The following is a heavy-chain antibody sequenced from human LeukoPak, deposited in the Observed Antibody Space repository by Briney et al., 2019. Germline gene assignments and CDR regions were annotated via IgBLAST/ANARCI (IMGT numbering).Heavy chain of an antibody. V-gene: IGHV3-21*01. CDR1: GFTFSSYS. Sequence: PGGSLRLSCAASGFTFSSYSMNWVRQAPGKGLEWVSSISSSSYIYYADSVKGRFTISRDNAKNSLYLQMNSLRAEDTAVYYCASVRDGYNYYYWGQGTLVTVSS. CDR2: ISSSSYI. CDR3: ASVRDGYNYYY. D-gene: IGHD5-24*01. J-gene: IGHJ4*02.